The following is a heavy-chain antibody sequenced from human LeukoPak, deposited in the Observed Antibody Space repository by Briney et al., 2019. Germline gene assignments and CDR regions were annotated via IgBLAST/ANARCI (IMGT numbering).Heavy chain of an antibody. V-gene: IGHV4-30-4*08. J-gene: IGHJ4*02. CDR1: GGSISSYY. D-gene: IGHD3-3*01. Sequence: SETLSLTCTVSGGSISSYYWSWIRQPPGKGLEWIGYIYYIGSTYYNPSLKSRVTISVDTSKNQFSLKLSSVTAADTAVYYCARATQYYDFWSGYYGPYFDYWGQGTLVTVSS. CDR2: IYYIGST. CDR3: ARATQYYDFWSGYYGPYFDY.